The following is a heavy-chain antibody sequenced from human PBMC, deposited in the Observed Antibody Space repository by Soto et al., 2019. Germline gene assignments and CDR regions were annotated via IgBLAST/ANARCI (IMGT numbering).Heavy chain of an antibody. CDR3: ARAGLLWFGELLVDY. D-gene: IGHD3-10*01. CDR1: GYTFTSYG. V-gene: IGHV1-18*01. Sequence: ASVKVSCKASGYTFTSYGISWVRQAPGQGLEWMGWISAYNGNTNYAQKLQGRVTMTTDTSTSTAYMELRSLRSDDTAVYYCARAGLLWFGELLVDYWGQGTLVTAPQ. CDR2: ISAYNGNT. J-gene: IGHJ4*02.